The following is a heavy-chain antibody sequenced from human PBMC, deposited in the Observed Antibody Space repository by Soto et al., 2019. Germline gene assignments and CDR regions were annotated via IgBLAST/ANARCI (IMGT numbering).Heavy chain of an antibody. V-gene: IGHV3-74*01. CDR3: ARGDRGAFDL. CDR2: IHSDGSST. J-gene: IGHJ3*01. CDR1: GFTFSYYW. Sequence: EVQLLESGGGLVQPGESLRLSCAASGFTFSYYWMHWVRQAPGMGLVWVSRIHSDGSSTTYADSVKGRFTISRDNARNTLYLQMNILRAEDTAVYYCARGDRGAFDLWCQGTVLTVSS. D-gene: IGHD1-26*01.